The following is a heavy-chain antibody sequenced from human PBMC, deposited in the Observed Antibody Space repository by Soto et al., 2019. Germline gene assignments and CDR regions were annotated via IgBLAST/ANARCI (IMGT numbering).Heavy chain of an antibody. V-gene: IGHV1-24*01. CDR3: ATDYYYDSSGYPSSEFDY. CDR1: GYTLTELS. Sequence: ASVKVSCKVSGYTLTELSMHWVRQAPGKGLEWVGGFDPEDGETIYAQKFQGRVTMTEDTSTDTAYMELSSLRSEDTAVYYCATDYYYDSSGYPSSEFDYWGQGTLVTVSS. J-gene: IGHJ4*02. D-gene: IGHD3-22*01. CDR2: FDPEDGET.